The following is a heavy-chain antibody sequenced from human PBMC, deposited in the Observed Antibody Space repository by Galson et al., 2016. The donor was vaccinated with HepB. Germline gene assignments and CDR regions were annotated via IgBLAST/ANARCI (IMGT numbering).Heavy chain of an antibody. CDR1: GGSISNNYW. J-gene: IGHJ4*02. V-gene: IGHV4-4*02. D-gene: IGHD1-26*01. Sequence: SETLSLTCDVSGGSISNNYWWSWVRQSPGNGLEWIGEIYQTGTANYNPPFTSRATISVDKSKNQISLRLNSVTAADTAVYYCTRGTLGTTASMAFDYWGQGTLVSVSS. CDR3: TRGTLGTTASMAFDY. CDR2: IYQTGTA.